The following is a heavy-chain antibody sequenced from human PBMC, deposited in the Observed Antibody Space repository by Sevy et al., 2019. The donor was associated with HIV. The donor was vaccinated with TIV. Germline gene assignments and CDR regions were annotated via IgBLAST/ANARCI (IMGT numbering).Heavy chain of an antibody. J-gene: IGHJ4*02. CDR2: IYYNGHI. V-gene: IGHV4-59*08. CDR1: GGSITSLY. CDR3: AGENAWGRGYS. Sequence: SETLSLTCTVSGGSITSLYWNWIRQPPGKGLEWIANIYYNGHINYNPSLKCRVTLSLDTSKNQFSLGLSSVTAADTAMYYCAGENAWGRGYSWGQGTLVTVSS. D-gene: IGHD1-26*01.